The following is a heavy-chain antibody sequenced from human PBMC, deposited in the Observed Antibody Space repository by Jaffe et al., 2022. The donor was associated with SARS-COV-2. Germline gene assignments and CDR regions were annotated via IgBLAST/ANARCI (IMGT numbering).Heavy chain of an antibody. CDR2: IYPGVSDI. J-gene: IGHJ4*02. V-gene: IGHV5-51*01. Sequence: EVQLVQSGAEVKKPGESLKISCKGSGYSFTDYYIAWVRHIPDKGLEWMGIIYPGVSDIRYSPSFEGHVTISADTSITSAHLEWSSLKASDTAMYYCARGAVGGTAPFDYWGQGTLVTVSS. CDR1: GYSFTDYY. D-gene: IGHD6-19*01. CDR3: ARGAVGGTAPFDY.